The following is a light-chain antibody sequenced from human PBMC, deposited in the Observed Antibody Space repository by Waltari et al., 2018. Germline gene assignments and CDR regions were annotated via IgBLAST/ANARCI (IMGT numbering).Light chain of an antibody. CDR2: GAS. Sequence: EIVVTQSPGTLSLSPGERATLSCRASQSVGSYYLAWSQQKPGQAPRLLIYGASSRATGIPDRFSGSGSGTDFTLSISRLEPEDFAVYYCHQYHSPPLTFGGGTKVEIK. J-gene: IGKJ4*01. CDR3: HQYHSPPLT. V-gene: IGKV3-20*01. CDR1: QSVGSYY.